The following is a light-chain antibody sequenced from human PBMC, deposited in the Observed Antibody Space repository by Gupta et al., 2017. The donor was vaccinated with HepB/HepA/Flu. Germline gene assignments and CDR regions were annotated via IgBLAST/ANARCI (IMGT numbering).Light chain of an antibody. CDR1: SSNFGAGYD. V-gene: IGLV1-40*01. Sequence: QSVLPQPPSVPGAPSQTVTISCTGSSSNFGAGYDVHWYQHLPGTETKRLIVGNTNRPSGVPDRFSGYKAGTYASPETTGLQAEDEADDYCQSYDSSMRGDVFGTGTKLTVL. J-gene: IGLJ1*01. CDR2: GNT. CDR3: QSYDSSMRGDV.